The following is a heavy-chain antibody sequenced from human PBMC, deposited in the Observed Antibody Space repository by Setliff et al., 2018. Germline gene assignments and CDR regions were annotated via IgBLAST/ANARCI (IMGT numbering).Heavy chain of an antibody. CDR2: ISATSLNT. V-gene: IGHV3-48*01. Sequence: PGGSLRLSCAASGFTFSSYSMHWLRQAPGRGLEWVAYISATSLNTYYADSVKGRLTISRDNAEDSLYLQMNSLRADDTALYYCARDNHGGAHDHWGQGSLVTVSA. CDR3: ARDNHGGAHDH. D-gene: IGHD2-21*01. J-gene: IGHJ4*02. CDR1: GFTFSSYS.